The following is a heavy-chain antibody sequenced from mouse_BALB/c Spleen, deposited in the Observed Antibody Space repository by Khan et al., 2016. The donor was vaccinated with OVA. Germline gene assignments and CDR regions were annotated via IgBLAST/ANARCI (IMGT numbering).Heavy chain of an antibody. D-gene: IGHD3-2*02. CDR1: GFIFTSYW. V-gene: IGHV1-76*01. Sequence: QVQLKESGTELVRPGASVKLSCKTSGFIFTSYWIHWVKQRPGQGLEWIARIYPGTDNTYYCEKLRDKATLTADKSSSTAYMQLSSLKSEDSAVYFCAREEALYYFDYWGQGTTLTVSS. J-gene: IGHJ2*01. CDR2: IYPGTDNT. CDR3: AREEALYYFDY.